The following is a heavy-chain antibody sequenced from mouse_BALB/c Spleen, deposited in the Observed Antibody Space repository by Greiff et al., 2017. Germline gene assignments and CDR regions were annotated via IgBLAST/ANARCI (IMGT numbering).Heavy chain of an antibody. CDR1: GFSLTSYG. Sequence: QVQLKQSGPGLVQPSQSLSITCTVSGFSLTSYGVHWVRQSPGKGLEWLGVIWSGGSTDYNAAFISRLSISKDNSKSQVFFKMNSLQANDTAIYYCARTYYRYDDSLYAMDYWGQGTSVTVSS. CDR3: ARTYYRYDDSLYAMDY. CDR2: IWSGGST. V-gene: IGHV2-2*02. J-gene: IGHJ4*01. D-gene: IGHD2-14*01.